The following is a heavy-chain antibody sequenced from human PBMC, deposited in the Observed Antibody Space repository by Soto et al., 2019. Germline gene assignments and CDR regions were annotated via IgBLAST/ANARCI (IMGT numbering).Heavy chain of an antibody. CDR1: GFTFSSYV. J-gene: IGHJ4*02. CDR2: ISGSGGST. V-gene: IGHV3-23*01. Sequence: GGSLRLSCAASGFTFSSYVMSWVRQAPGKGLEWVSAISGSGGSTYYADSVKGRFTISRDNSKNTLYLQMNSLRAEDTAVYYCAKGSSGYDYGSSDIWGQGTLVTVSS. CDR3: AKGSSGYDYGSSDI. D-gene: IGHD5-12*01.